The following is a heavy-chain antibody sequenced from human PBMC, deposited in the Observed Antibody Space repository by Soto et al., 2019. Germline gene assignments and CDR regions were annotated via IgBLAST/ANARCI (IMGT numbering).Heavy chain of an antibody. Sequence: LSLTCTVSGGSISSYYWSWIRQPPGKGLEWIGYIYYSGSTNYNPSLKSRVTISVDASKNQFSLKLSSVTAADTAVYYCARDNGFCSGGSCYFDYWGQGTLVTVSS. CDR2: IYYSGST. CDR3: ARDNGFCSGGSCYFDY. CDR1: GGSISSYY. J-gene: IGHJ4*02. D-gene: IGHD2-15*01. V-gene: IGHV4-59*01.